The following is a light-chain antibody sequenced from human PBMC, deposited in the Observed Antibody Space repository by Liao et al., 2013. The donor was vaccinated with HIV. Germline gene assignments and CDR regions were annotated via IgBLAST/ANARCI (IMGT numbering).Light chain of an antibody. CDR3: QSADGSVTYRV. V-gene: IGLV3-25*03. J-gene: IGLJ1*01. CDR1: KLGDHY. Sequence: SYEMTQPPSVSVSPGQTASVTCSGDKLGDHYVSWYQQRPGQSPILVIYEDTKRPSGIPERFSGSTSGTTVTLTISGVQAEDEADYYCQSADGSVTYRVLGPGTKVTVL. CDR2: EDT.